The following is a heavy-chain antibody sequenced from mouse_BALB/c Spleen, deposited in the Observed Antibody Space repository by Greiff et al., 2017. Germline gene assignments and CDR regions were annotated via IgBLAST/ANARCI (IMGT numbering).Heavy chain of an antibody. V-gene: IGHV14-3*02. CDR3: ADDSYYGSSWFAY. CDR2: IDPANGNT. J-gene: IGHJ3*01. CDR1: GFNIKDTY. Sequence: VQLKQSGAELVKPGASVKLSCTASGFNIKDTYMHWVKQRPEQGLEWIGRIDPANGNTKYDPKFQGKATITADTSSNTAYLQLSSLTSEDTAVYYCADDSYYGSSWFAYWGQGTLVTVSA. D-gene: IGHD1-1*01.